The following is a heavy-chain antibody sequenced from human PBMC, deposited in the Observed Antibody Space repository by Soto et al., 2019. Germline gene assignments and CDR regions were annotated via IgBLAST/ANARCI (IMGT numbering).Heavy chain of an antibody. J-gene: IGHJ2*01. Sequence: EVQLLESGGGLVQPGGSLRLSCAASGFTFSSYAMNWVRQAPGKGLEWVPVISGSGGSTYDEDSVKGRFTISRDNFKNTLYLQMNSWSAEDTAVYYCAKRTVGWYFDLWGRGTLVTVSS. CDR1: GFTFSSYA. V-gene: IGHV3-23*01. CDR3: AKRTVGWYFDL. D-gene: IGHD4-17*01. CDR2: ISGSGGST.